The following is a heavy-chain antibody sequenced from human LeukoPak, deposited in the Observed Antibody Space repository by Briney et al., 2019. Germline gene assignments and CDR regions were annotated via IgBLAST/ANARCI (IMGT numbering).Heavy chain of an antibody. Sequence: ASVKVSCKASGYTFTSYDINWVRQATGQGLEWMGWMNPNSGNTGYAQKFQGRGTMTRNTSISTAYMELSSLRSDDTAVYYCAKGYRNYSDRSGYLGSFDYWGQGTLVTVSS. CDR1: GYTFTSYD. J-gene: IGHJ4*02. CDR3: AKGYRNYSDRSGYLGSFDY. CDR2: MNPNSGNT. D-gene: IGHD3-22*01. V-gene: IGHV1-8*01.